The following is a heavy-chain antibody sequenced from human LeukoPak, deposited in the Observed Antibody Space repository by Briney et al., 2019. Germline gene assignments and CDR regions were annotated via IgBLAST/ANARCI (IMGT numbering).Heavy chain of an antibody. Sequence: SETLSLTCAVYGGSFSGYYWSWIRQPPGKGLEWIGEINHSGSTNYNPSLKSRVTISVDTSKNQFSLKLSSVTAADTAVYYCARTYAYDSFDYWGQGTLVTVSS. CDR1: GGSFSGYY. CDR3: ARTYAYDSFDY. CDR2: INHSGST. D-gene: IGHD3-22*01. J-gene: IGHJ4*02. V-gene: IGHV4-34*01.